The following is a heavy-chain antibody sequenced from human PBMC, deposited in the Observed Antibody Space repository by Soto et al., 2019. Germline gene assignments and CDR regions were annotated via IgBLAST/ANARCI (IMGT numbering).Heavy chain of an antibody. CDR1: GFTFSDHG. V-gene: IGHV3-30*18. D-gene: IGHD3-3*01. CDR2: ISYDGSNE. CDR3: AKDESPNGGFYDFWSGYLANYYGMDV. Sequence: HPGGPLRLSCAASGFTFSDHGMHWVRQAPGKGLEWVALISYDGSNEYYADSVKGRVTISRDNSKNTLYLQMNSLRVEDTAVYYCAKDESPNGGFYDFWSGYLANYYGMDVWGQGTTVTVSS. J-gene: IGHJ6*02.